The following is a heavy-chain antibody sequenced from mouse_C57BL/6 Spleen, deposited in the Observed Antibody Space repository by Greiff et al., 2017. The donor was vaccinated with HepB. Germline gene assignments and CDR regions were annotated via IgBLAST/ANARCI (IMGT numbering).Heavy chain of an antibody. CDR2: IDPENGDT. Sequence: EVKLMESGAELVRPGASVKLSCTASGFNIKDDYMHWVKQRPEQGLEWIGWIDPENGDTEYASKFQGKATITADTSSNTAYLQLSSLTSEDTAVYYCTTEGTTVVARDYAMDYWGQGTSVTVSS. V-gene: IGHV14-4*01. CDR1: GFNIKDDY. CDR3: TTEGTTVVARDYAMDY. D-gene: IGHD1-1*01. J-gene: IGHJ4*01.